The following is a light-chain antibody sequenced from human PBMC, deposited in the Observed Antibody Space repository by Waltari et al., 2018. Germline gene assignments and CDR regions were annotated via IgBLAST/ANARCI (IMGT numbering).Light chain of an antibody. Sequence: DIQMTQSPSSLSASVGDRVTITCQASQDISNYLNWYQQEPGKAPKLLIYDASNLETGVPSRFSGSGSGTEFTFTISSLQPEDIATYYCQQYDNLPLTFGGGTKVEIK. CDR3: QQYDNLPLT. CDR1: QDISNY. CDR2: DAS. J-gene: IGKJ4*01. V-gene: IGKV1-33*01.